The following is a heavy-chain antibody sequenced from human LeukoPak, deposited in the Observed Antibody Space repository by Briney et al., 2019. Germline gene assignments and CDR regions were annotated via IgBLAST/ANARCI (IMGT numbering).Heavy chain of an antibody. D-gene: IGHD3-3*01. J-gene: IGHJ5*02. CDR2: IYYSGST. CDR1: GGSISSSSYY. Sequence: SETLSLTCTVSGGSISSSSYYWGWIRQPPGKGLEWIGSIYYSGSTYYNPSLKSRVTISVDTSKNQFSLKLSSVTAADTAVYYCARAESYYDFWSGSYGSTWFDPWGQGTLVTVSS. V-gene: IGHV4-39*07. CDR3: ARAESYYDFWSGSYGSTWFDP.